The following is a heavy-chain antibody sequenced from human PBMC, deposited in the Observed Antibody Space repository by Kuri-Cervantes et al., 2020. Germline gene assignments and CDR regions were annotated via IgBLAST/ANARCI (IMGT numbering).Heavy chain of an antibody. J-gene: IGHJ2*01. CDR2: ISHDGSFK. CDR1: GFTFSTYV. V-gene: IGHV3-30*14. Sequence: GGSLRLSCAASGFTFSTYVMHWVRQAPGKGLEWVAVISHDGSFKNHADSVKGRFTISRDNSRNTLYLQMNSLRADDTAVYYCARSPKWYFDLWGRGTLVTVSS. CDR3: ARSPKWYFDL.